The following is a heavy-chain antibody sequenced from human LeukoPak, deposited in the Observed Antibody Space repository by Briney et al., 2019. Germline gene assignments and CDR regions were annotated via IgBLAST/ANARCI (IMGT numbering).Heavy chain of an antibody. CDR1: GGSFSGYY. V-gene: IGHV4-34*01. CDR2: INHSGST. Sequence: PSETLSLTCAVYGGSFSGYYWSWIRQPPGKGLEWIGEINHSGSTNYNPSLKSRVTISVDTSKNQFSLKLSSVTAADTAVYYCARELLVVVTATRLFNWFDPWGQGTLVTVSS. D-gene: IGHD2-21*02. J-gene: IGHJ5*02. CDR3: ARELLVVVTATRLFNWFDP.